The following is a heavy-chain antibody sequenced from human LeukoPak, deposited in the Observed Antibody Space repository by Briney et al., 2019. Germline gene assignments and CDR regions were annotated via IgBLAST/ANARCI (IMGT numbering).Heavy chain of an antibody. J-gene: IGHJ4*02. D-gene: IGHD5-18*01. CDR1: GFTFSSYA. CDR3: ASDTVDTAVGIDY. V-gene: IGHV3-23*01. CDR2: ISGSGGST. Sequence: PGGSLRLSCAASGFTFSSYAMSWVRQGPGKGLEWVSAISGSGGSTYYADSVKGRFTISRDNAKNTLYLQMNSLRAEDTAVYYCASDTVDTAVGIDYWGQGTLVTVSS.